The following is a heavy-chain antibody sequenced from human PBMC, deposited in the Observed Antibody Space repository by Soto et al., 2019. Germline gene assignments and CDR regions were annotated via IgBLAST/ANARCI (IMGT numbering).Heavy chain of an antibody. CDR1: GFTFSDHY. J-gene: IGHJ6*04. Sequence: EVQLVESGGGLVQPGGSLRLSCAASGFTFSDHYMDWVRQAPGKGLEWVGRIKNKGNSYTTEYAASGKGRFTISRDDSRNSLYLQMISLRTEDTAVYYCTRVKLCTSAGCYRVLDAWGKGTTVTVSS. CDR3: TRVKLCTSAGCYRVLDA. CDR2: IKNKGNSYTT. D-gene: IGHD3-16*02. V-gene: IGHV3-72*01.